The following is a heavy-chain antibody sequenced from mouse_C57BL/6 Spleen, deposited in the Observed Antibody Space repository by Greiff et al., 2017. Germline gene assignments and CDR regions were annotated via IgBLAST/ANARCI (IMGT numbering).Heavy chain of an antibody. D-gene: IGHD3-2*02. CDR1: GYTFTSYD. CDR2: IYPRDGST. J-gene: IGHJ1*03. Sequence: VQLQQSGPELVKPGASVKLSCKASGYTFTSYDINWVKPRPGQGLEWIGWIYPRDGSTKYNQKFKGKATLTVDTSSSTAYMALHSLTAEDSAVYFFAREERLPPQYFDVWGTGTTVSVS. V-gene: IGHV1-85*01. CDR3: AREERLPPQYFDV.